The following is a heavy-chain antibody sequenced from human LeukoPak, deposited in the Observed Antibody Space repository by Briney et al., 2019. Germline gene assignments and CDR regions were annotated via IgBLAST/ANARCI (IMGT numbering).Heavy chain of an antibody. V-gene: IGHV3-23*01. J-gene: IGHJ4*02. D-gene: IGHD3-10*01. CDR3: ATSTPPTNTYYSFSY. Sequence: GGSLILSCAASGGTFSSYVTTWVRQAPGKGLEWVAGLTESGSNTYYADSVKGRFTISRDNSMNTLYPQMINLRAEDTAVYSCATSTPPTNTYYSFSYWGQGTLVTVSS. CDR2: LTESGSNT. CDR1: GGTFSSYV.